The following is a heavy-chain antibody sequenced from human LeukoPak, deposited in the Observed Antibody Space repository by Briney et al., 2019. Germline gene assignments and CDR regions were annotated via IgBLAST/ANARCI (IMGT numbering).Heavy chain of an antibody. CDR2: IYYSGST. J-gene: IGHJ4*02. V-gene: IGHV4-31*03. CDR3: AGGYCGGDCYPLGALNPVDY. CDR1: GGSISSGGYY. D-gene: IGHD2-21*02. Sequence: SETLSLTCTVSGGSISSGGYYWSWIRQHPGKGLEWIGYIYYSGSTYYNPSLKSRVTISVDTSKSQFSLKLSSVTAADTAVYYCAGGYCGGDCYPLGALNPVDYWGQGTLVTVSS.